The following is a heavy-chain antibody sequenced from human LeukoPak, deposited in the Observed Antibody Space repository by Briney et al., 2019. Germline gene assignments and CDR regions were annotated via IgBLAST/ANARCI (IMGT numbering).Heavy chain of an antibody. Sequence: PSETLSLTCTVSGGSISNYYWSWIRQPPGKGLEWIGYIYYSGSTNYNPSLKSRVTISVDTSKNQFSLKLSSVTAADTAVYYCARWKLDWNYGDWFDPWGQGTLVTVSS. J-gene: IGHJ5*02. D-gene: IGHD1-7*01. CDR3: ARWKLDWNYGDWFDP. CDR2: IYYSGST. CDR1: GGSISNYY. V-gene: IGHV4-59*01.